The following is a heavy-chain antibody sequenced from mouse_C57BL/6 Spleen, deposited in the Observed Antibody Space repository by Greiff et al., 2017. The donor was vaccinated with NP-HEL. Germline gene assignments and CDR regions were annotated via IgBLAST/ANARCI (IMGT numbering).Heavy chain of an antibody. CDR1: GFTFSDYG. CDR3: ATTVAGDYFDY. J-gene: IGHJ2*01. V-gene: IGHV5-17*01. CDR2: ISSGSSTI. D-gene: IGHD1-1*01. Sequence: EVKLVESGGGLVKPGGSLKLSCAASGFTFSDYGMHWVRQAPEKGLEWVAYISSGSSTIYYADTVKGRFIIARYNAKNTLFLQMTSLRSEDTAMYYCATTVAGDYFDYWGQGTTLTVSS.